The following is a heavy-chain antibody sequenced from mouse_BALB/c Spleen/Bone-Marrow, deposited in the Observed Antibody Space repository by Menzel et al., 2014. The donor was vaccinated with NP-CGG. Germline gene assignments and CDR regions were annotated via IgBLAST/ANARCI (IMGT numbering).Heavy chain of an antibody. J-gene: IGHJ3*01. CDR1: GFNIKDTY. Sequence: EVKLVESGAELVKPGASVKLSCTASGFNIKDTYMHWVKQRPEQGLEWIGRIDPANGNTKYDPKFQGKATITADTSSNTAYLQLSSLTSEDTAVYYCAFYYYGSNPFAYWGQGTLVTVSA. CDR2: IDPANGNT. V-gene: IGHV14-3*02. CDR3: AFYYYGSNPFAY. D-gene: IGHD1-1*01.